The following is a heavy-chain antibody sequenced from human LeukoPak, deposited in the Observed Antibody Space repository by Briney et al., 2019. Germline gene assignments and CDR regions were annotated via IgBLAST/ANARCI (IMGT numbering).Heavy chain of an antibody. Sequence: SETLSLTCTVSGGSISSYYWSWIRQPPGKGLEWIGYIYYSGSTNYSPSLKSRVTISVDTSKNQFSLKLSSVTAADTAVYYCAGQKDIVVVPAAGFDYWGQGTLVTVSS. D-gene: IGHD2-2*01. V-gene: IGHV4-59*01. CDR2: IYYSGST. CDR3: AGQKDIVVVPAAGFDY. J-gene: IGHJ4*02. CDR1: GGSISSYY.